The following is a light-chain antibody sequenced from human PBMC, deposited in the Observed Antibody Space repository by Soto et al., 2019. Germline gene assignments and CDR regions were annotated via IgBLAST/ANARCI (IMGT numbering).Light chain of an antibody. CDR1: SSDVGSYNL. Sequence: QSALTQPASVSGSPGQSITISCSGTSSDVGSYNLVSWYQQHPGKAPKFMIYDVNKRPSGVSNRFSGSKSGNTASLTISGLQAEDEADYYCCSYAGSSTVVFGGGTKLTVL. J-gene: IGLJ2*01. CDR2: DVN. V-gene: IGLV2-23*02. CDR3: CSYAGSSTVV.